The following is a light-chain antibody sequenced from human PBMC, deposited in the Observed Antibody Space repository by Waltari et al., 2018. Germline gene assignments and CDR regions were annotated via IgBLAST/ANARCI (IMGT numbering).Light chain of an antibody. CDR1: SRDVGSYNL. J-gene: IGLJ1*01. CDR3: CSYAGSSTPYV. V-gene: IGLV2-23*02. CDR2: EVS. Sequence: QSALTQPASVAGSPGQSITISCPGTSRDVGSYNLVSWYQQHPGKAPKLMIYEVSKRPSGVSNRFSGSKSGNTASLTISGLQAEDEADYYCCSYAGSSTPYVFGTGTKVTVL.